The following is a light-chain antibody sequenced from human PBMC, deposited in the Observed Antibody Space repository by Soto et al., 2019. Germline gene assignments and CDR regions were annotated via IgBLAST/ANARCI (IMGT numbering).Light chain of an antibody. CDR3: SSYTSSSTPYV. J-gene: IGLJ1*01. Sequence: QSALTQPASVSGSPGQSITISCTGTSSDVGGSNYVSWYQQHPGKAPKLMIYEVSNRPSGVSNRFSGSKSGNTASLTISGLQAEDEADYYCSSYTSSSTPYVFGTGNKLTVL. V-gene: IGLV2-14*01. CDR1: SSDVGGSNY. CDR2: EVS.